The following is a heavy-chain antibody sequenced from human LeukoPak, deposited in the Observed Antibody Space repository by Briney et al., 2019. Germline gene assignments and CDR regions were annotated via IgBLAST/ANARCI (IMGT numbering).Heavy chain of an antibody. Sequence: SVKVSCKASGGTFSSYAISWVRQAPGQGLEWTGGIIPIFGTANYAQKFQGRVTITTDESTSTAYMELSSLRSEDTAVYYCARTGLRRAYYYYYMDVWGKGTTVTVSS. CDR2: IIPIFGTA. CDR3: ARTGLRRAYYYYYMDV. CDR1: GGTFSSYA. D-gene: IGHD5-24*01. V-gene: IGHV1-69*05. J-gene: IGHJ6*03.